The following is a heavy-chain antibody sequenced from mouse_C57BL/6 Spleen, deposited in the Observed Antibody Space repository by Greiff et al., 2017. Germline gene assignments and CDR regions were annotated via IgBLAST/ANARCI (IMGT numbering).Heavy chain of an antibody. CDR1: GYAFTNYL. J-gene: IGHJ3*01. CDR3: ARSHIYYCGSSPFAY. CDR2: INPGSGGT. V-gene: IGHV1-54*01. D-gene: IGHD1-1*01. Sequence: VQLQQSGAELVRPGTSVKVSCKASGYAFTNYLIEWVKQRPGQGLEWIGVINPGSGGTNYNEKFKGKATLTADKSSSTAYMQLSSLTSEDSAVYVCARSHIYYCGSSPFAYWGQGTLVTVAA.